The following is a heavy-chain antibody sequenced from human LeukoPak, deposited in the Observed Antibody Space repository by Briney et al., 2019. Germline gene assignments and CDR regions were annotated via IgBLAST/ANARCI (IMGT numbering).Heavy chain of an antibody. CDR3: ARTIVVVIRDYYYYYGMDV. J-gene: IGHJ6*02. CDR1: GGSISSYY. V-gene: IGHV4-59*12. D-gene: IGHD3-22*01. Sequence: SETLSLTCTVSGGSISSYYWSWIRQPPGKGLEWIGYIYYSGSTNYNPSLKSRVTISVDTSKNQFSLKLSSVTAADTAVYYCARTIVVVIRDYYYYYGMDVWGQGTTVTVSS. CDR2: IYYSGST.